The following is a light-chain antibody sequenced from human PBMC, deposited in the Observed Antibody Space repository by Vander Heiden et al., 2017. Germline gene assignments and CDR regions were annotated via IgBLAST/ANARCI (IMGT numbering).Light chain of an antibody. CDR1: QDIANY. Sequence: THVTQSPSTLSASVGDRDTITCRASQDIANYLAWYQQKPGKAPKLLIYDASTLQTGVPSRFSGSGSGTEFTLTINSLQPEDFATYSCQQYNTYPLTFGRGTKVEI. V-gene: IGKV1-5*01. CDR3: QQYNTYPLT. CDR2: DAS. J-gene: IGKJ4*01.